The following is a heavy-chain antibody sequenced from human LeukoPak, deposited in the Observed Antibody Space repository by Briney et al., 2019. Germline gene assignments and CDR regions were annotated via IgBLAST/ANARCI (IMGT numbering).Heavy chain of an antibody. Sequence: PGGSLRLSCAASGFTFSSYEMNWVRQAPGKGLEWVSYISSSGSTIYYADSVKGRFTISRDNSKNTLYLQMNSLRAEDTAVYYCAKSVSGWGHFDYWGQGTLVTVSS. D-gene: IGHD6-19*01. V-gene: IGHV3-48*03. J-gene: IGHJ4*02. CDR3: AKSVSGWGHFDY. CDR1: GFTFSSYE. CDR2: ISSSGSTI.